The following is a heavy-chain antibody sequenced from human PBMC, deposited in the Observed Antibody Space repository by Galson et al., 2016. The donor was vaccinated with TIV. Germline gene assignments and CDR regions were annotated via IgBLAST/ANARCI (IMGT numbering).Heavy chain of an antibody. CDR3: AKYRNTAFDTYYFYYCAGVIYSPFDY. D-gene: IGHD3-3*01. J-gene: IGHJ4*02. V-gene: IGHV1-69*13. CDR2: IIPLFGTT. CDR1: GGTFSTYV. Sequence: SVKVSCKASGGTFSTYVIKWVRQAPGQGLDWMGEIIPLFGTTNHAQNFQGRVTIIADESTSTVYMELSSLTSEDTAVYYCAKYRNTAFDTYYFYYCAGVIYSPFDYWGQGTLVTVSS.